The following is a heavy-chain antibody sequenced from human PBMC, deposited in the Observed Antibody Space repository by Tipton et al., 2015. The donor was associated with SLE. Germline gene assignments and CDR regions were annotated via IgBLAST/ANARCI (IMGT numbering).Heavy chain of an antibody. CDR1: GGSFSGYY. V-gene: IGHV4-34*01. J-gene: IGHJ6*02. CDR2: INHSGST. CDR3: AKIVSSYGGPGTV. D-gene: IGHD4-23*01. Sequence: TLSLTCAVYGGSFSGYYWSWIRQTPGKGLEWIGEINHSGSTNYNPSLKSRVTISVDTSKNQFSLKVSSVTAADTAVYYCAKIVSSYGGPGTVWGQGTTVTVSS.